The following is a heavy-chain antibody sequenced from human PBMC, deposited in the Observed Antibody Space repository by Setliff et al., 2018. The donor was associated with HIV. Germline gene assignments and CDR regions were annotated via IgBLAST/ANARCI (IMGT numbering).Heavy chain of an antibody. V-gene: IGHV4-38-2*01. CDR2: IYHTGST. Sequence: SETLSLTCDVSGFSISSRYYWGWIRQSPGNGLEWIGSIYHTGSTYYKPSLKSRVTISVDTSKNQFSLRLSSVAAGDTAVYYCARSIVPVASGYYYFEYWGQGTLVTVS. J-gene: IGHJ4*02. CDR1: GFSISSRYY. D-gene: IGHD3-3*01. CDR3: ARSIVPVASGYYYFEY.